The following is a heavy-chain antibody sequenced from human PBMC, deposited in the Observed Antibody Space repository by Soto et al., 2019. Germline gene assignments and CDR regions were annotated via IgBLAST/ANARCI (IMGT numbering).Heavy chain of an antibody. CDR1: GYTFTSYD. CDR3: ARDAQPKGVAADGASDY. J-gene: IGHJ4*02. V-gene: IGHV1-8*01. CDR2: MNPNSGNT. D-gene: IGHD6-19*01. Sequence: GASVKVSCKASGYTFTSYDINWVRLATGQGLEWMGWMNPNSGNTAYAQKFQGRVTMTRNTSISTAYMELKSLTSDDTGVYYCARDAQPKGVAADGASDYWGQGTLVTVSS.